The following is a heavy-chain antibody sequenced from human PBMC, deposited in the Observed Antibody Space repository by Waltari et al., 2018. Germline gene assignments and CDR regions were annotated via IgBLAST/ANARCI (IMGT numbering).Heavy chain of an antibody. CDR1: GFTFSTFW. D-gene: IGHD3-10*01. CDR3: ATLRGSVTTFDN. J-gene: IGHJ4*02. V-gene: IGHV3-7*01. Sequence: EVQLMESGGDLVQPGGSLSLSCATSGFTFSTFWISWVRQAPGKGLEGVASINPDGSDKYHVDSVRGRFNISRDNARNSLYLQMNSLRVDDTAVYYCATLRGSVTTFDNWGQGTLVTVSS. CDR2: INPDGSDK.